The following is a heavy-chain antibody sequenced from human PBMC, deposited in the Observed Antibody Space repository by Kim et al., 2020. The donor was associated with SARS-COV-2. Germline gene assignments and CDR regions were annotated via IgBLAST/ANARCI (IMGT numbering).Heavy chain of an antibody. Sequence: SVKVSCKASGGTFSSYSISWVRQAPRQRLEWTGGIIPIFVTANYAQKFQGRVTITADESTSTAYMELSSLRSEDTAVYYCARDITMVRGAQFPYNWFDPWGQGTLVTVSS. V-gene: IGHV1-69*13. D-gene: IGHD3-10*01. CDR3: ARDITMVRGAQFPYNWFDP. CDR2: IIPIFVTA. J-gene: IGHJ5*02. CDR1: GGTFSSYS.